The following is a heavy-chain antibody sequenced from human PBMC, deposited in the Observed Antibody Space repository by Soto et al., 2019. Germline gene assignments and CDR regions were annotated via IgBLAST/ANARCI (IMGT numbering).Heavy chain of an antibody. J-gene: IGHJ6*04. V-gene: IGHV3-53*01. Sequence: PGGSLRLSCAASGFTVSSNYMNWVRQAPGKGLECVSTIYSVVSTYYAYSLNVLFTTSRNNPKNTLYLQINNLGAEDTAVYYWAGRVGATNSGMAVWGKGTTVTVSS. CDR2: IYSVVST. CDR3: AGRVGATNSGMAV. CDR1: GFTVSSNY. D-gene: IGHD1-26*01.